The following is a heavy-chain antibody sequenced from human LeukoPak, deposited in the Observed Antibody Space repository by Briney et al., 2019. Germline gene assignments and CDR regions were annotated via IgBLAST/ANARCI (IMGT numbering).Heavy chain of an antibody. D-gene: IGHD3-10*01. J-gene: IGHJ3*02. CDR3: ARHLRRAGAFDI. CDR1: GGSISSSSYY. CDR2: IYCSGST. Sequence: SETLSLTCTVSGGSISSSSYYWGWIRQPPGKGQEWIGSIYCSGSTYYNPSLKSRVTISVDTSKNQFSLKLSSVTAADTAVYYCARHLRRAGAFDIWGQGTMVTVSS. V-gene: IGHV4-39*01.